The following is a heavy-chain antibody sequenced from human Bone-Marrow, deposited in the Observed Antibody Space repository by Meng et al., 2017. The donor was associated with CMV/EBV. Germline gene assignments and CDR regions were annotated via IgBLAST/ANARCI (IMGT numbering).Heavy chain of an antibody. V-gene: IGHV3-23*01. D-gene: IGHD1-7*01. CDR2: IGDGSGST. CDR1: GFTFSSYV. CDR3: ARRRVNYPFDS. J-gene: IGHJ4*02. Sequence: GESLKISCAASGFTFSSYVMTWVRQAPGKGLEWVSAIGDGSGSTYYADSVQGRFTISRDSSKNTLYLQMNTLRAEDTAVYCCARRRVNYPFDSWGQGTLVTVSS.